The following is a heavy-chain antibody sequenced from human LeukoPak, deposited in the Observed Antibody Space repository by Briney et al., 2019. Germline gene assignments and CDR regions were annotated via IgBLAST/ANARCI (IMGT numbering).Heavy chain of an antibody. Sequence: PSETLSLTXAVSGGSISSYYWSWIRQPPGKGMEWIGDIYYSGGTNYNPSLKSRVTISEDTSKNEFSLKRSSVTAADTAVYYCARRDGYFDYWGQGTLVTVSS. CDR3: ARRDGYFDY. D-gene: IGHD5-24*01. J-gene: IGHJ4*02. CDR2: IYYSGGT. CDR1: GGSISSYY. V-gene: IGHV4-59*01.